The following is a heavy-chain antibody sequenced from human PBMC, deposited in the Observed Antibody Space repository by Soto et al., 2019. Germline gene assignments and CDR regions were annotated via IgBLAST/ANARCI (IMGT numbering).Heavy chain of an antibody. CDR1: GGSISSSSYY. CDR2: IYYSGST. CDR3: ARRRSSGVFFDY. Sequence: SETLSLTCTVSGGSISSSSYYWGWIRQPPGKGLEWIGSIYYSGSTYYNPSLKSRVTISVDTSKNQFSLKLSSVTAADTAVYYCARRRSSGVFFDYWGQGTLVTAPQ. J-gene: IGHJ4*02. D-gene: IGHD6-19*01. V-gene: IGHV4-39*01.